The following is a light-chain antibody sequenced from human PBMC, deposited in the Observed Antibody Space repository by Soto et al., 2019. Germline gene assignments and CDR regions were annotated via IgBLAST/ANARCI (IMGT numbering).Light chain of an antibody. V-gene: IGKV3-20*01. CDR2: GAS. Sequence: EIVLTQSPGTLSLSPGERATLSCRASQSVSSSYLAWYQQKPGQAPRLLIYGASSRATGMPDRFSGSGSGTDFTLTISRLEPEDFAVYYCKQYGSSLTFGQGTRLEIK. CDR3: KQYGSSLT. J-gene: IGKJ5*01. CDR1: QSVSSSY.